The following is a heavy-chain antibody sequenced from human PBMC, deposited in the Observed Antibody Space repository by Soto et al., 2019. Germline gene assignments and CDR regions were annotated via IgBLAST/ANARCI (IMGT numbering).Heavy chain of an antibody. V-gene: IGHV4-4*02. CDR1: GGTVASSHW. D-gene: IGHD2-21*02. CDR3: AREIVTAGGNNYFDP. Sequence: QVQLQESGPRLVKPSGSLSLTCGVSGGTVASSHWWSWVRQSPGGGLEWIGNVYHTGDTNLNPSLQSGVTISVDKSNNQFSLRLNSLTAADTAVYFCAREIVTAGGNNYFDPWGPGTLVTVSS. J-gene: IGHJ5*02. CDR2: VYHTGDT.